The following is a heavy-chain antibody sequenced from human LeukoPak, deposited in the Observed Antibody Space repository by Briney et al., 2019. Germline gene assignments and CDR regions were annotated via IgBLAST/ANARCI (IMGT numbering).Heavy chain of an antibody. Sequence: PGGSLRLSCAASGFTFSNYAMTWVRQAPGKGLEWVSSISSSSSYIYYADSVKGRFTISRDNAKNSLYLQMNSLRAEDTAVYYCARVGVWSRDFDYWGQGTLVTVSS. D-gene: IGHD2-8*02. CDR3: ARVGVWSRDFDY. CDR2: ISSSSSYI. J-gene: IGHJ4*02. V-gene: IGHV3-21*01. CDR1: GFTFSNYA.